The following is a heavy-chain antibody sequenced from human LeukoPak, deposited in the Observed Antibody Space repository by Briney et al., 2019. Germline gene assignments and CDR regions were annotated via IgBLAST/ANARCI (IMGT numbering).Heavy chain of an antibody. CDR2: ISVSCGST. J-gene: IGHJ4*02. V-gene: IGHV3-23*01. D-gene: IGHD2-15*01. CDR3: AKEHQPYCSGGSCYSTPFDY. Sequence: GGSLRLSCAPSGFTFSSYAISWVRQAPGKGLEWVSAISVSCGSTYHADSVKGRFTISRDNSKNTLYLQMNSLRAEDTGVYYCAKEHQPYCSGGSCYSTPFDYWGQGTLVTVCS. CDR1: GFTFSSYA.